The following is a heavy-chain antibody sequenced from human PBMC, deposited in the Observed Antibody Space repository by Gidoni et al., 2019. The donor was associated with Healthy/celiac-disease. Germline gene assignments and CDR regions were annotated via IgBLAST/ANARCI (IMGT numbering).Heavy chain of an antibody. J-gene: IGHJ6*02. CDR3: ASSTRSHCSSTSCHRKYYYYGMDV. CDR1: GYTFTSYA. Sequence: QVQLVQSGSELKKPGASVKVSCKASGYTFTSYAMNWVRQAPGQGLEWMGWINTNTGNPTYAQGFTGRFVFSLDTSVSTAYLQISSLKAEDTAVYYCASSTRSHCSSTSCHRKYYYYGMDVWGQGTTVTVSS. V-gene: IGHV7-4-1*02. D-gene: IGHD2-2*01. CDR2: INTNTGNP.